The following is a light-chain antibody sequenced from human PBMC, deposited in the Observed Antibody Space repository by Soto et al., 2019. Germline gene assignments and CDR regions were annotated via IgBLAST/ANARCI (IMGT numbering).Light chain of an antibody. V-gene: IGKV3-20*01. J-gene: IGKJ1*01. CDR1: QSVRSSY. CDR3: QQYGSSGT. CDR2: GAS. Sequence: EIVLTQSPGTLSLSPGERATLCCGASQSVRSSYLAWYQQKPGQAPRLLIYGASNRATGIPDRFSGSGSGTDFTLTISRLEPEDFAVYYCQQYGSSGTFGQGTKVDIK.